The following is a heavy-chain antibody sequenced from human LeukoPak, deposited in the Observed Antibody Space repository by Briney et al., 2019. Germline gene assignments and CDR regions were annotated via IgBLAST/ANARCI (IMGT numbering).Heavy chain of an antibody. CDR1: GFTFSSCA. D-gene: IGHD2-15*01. V-gene: IGHV3-23*01. J-gene: IGHJ4*02. Sequence: PGGSLRLSCAASGFTFSSCAMSWVRQAPGKGLEWVSAISGSGGSTYYADSVKGRFTISRDNSKNTLYLQMNSLRAEDTAVYYCAKAGRVGYCSGGSCSFDYWGQGTLVTVSS. CDR3: AKAGRVGYCSGGSCSFDY. CDR2: ISGSGGST.